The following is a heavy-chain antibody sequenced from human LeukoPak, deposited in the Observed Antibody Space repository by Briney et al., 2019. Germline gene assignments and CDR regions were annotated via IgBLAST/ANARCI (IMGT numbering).Heavy chain of an antibody. CDR2: IYSGGST. CDR1: GFTVSSNY. Sequence: GGSLRLSCAASGFTVSSNYMSWVRQAPAKGLEWVSVIYSGGSTYYADSVKGRFTISRDNSKNTLYLQMNSLRAEDTAVFYCAGSYVSRSFDYWGQGTLVTVSS. V-gene: IGHV3-66*01. D-gene: IGHD3-16*01. J-gene: IGHJ4*02. CDR3: AGSYVSRSFDY.